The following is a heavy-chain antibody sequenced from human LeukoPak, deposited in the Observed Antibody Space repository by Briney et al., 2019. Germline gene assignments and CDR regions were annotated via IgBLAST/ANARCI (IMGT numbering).Heavy chain of an antibody. J-gene: IGHJ4*02. CDR3: ARRAGAYSHPYDY. Sequence: DPGGSLRLSCAASEFTFSSYGMSWVRQAPGKGLEWVSGISGSGSNTHYSDSVKGRFTISRDNSKNTLYLQMNSLRAEDTAVYYCARRAGAYSHPYDYWGQGTLVTVSS. D-gene: IGHD4/OR15-4a*01. CDR2: ISGSGSNT. CDR1: EFTFSSYG. V-gene: IGHV3-23*01.